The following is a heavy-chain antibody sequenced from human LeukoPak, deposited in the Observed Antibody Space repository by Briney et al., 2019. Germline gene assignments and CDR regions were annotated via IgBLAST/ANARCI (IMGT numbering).Heavy chain of an antibody. J-gene: IGHJ6*04. CDR3: ARGLVITMVRGTLGGMDV. D-gene: IGHD3-10*01. CDR1: GGTFSSYA. CDR2: IIPIFGAA. Sequence: SVKVSCKASGGTFSSYAISWVRQAPGQGLEWMGGIIPIFGAANYAQKFQGRVTITTDESTSTAYMELSSLRSEDTAVYYCARGLVITMVRGTLGGMDVWGKGTTVTVSS. V-gene: IGHV1-69*05.